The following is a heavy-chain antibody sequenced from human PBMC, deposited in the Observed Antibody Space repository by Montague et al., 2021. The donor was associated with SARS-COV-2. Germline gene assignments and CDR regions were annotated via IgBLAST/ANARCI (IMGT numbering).Heavy chain of an antibody. J-gene: IGHJ5*02. D-gene: IGHD3-16*02. Sequence: SETLSLTCSVSGGSISTYYWNWIRQPPGKGLEWIADLYHSGSTNYNPSLKSRVTISLDTSKNQFSLKLTSVTAADTAVYYCASAVTVRIAVNCFDPWGQGTLVTVSS. CDR3: ASAVTVRIAVNCFDP. V-gene: IGHV4-59*01. CDR2: LYHSGST. CDR1: GGSISTYY.